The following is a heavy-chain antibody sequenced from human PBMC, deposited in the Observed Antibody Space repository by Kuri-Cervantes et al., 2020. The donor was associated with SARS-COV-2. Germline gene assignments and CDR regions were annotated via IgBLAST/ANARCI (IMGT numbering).Heavy chain of an antibody. D-gene: IGHD3-10*01. CDR3: ARELGVSGSYYSTYYYYGMDV. V-gene: IGHV3-7*03. CDR1: GSTFSSYS. Sequence: GTLTLTCATSGSTFSSYSMNWVRQAPAKGLEWVANIKQDGSEKYYVDSVKGRFTISRDDAKNSLYLQMNGLRTEDTAVYYCARELGVSGSYYSTYYYYGMDVWGQGTTVTVSS. J-gene: IGHJ6*02. CDR2: IKQDGSEK.